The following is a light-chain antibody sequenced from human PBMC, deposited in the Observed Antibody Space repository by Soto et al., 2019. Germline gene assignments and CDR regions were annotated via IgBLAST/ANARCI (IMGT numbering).Light chain of an antibody. CDR3: CSYAGSSIFYV. CDR2: EGS. CDR1: SSDVGSYNL. V-gene: IGLV2-23*01. J-gene: IGLJ1*01. Sequence: QSVLTQPASVSGSPGQSITISCTGTSSDVGSYNLVSWYQQHPGKAPKLMIYEGSKRPSGVSTRFSGSKSGNTASLTISGLQAEDEADYYCCSYAGSSIFYVFGTGTKVTVL.